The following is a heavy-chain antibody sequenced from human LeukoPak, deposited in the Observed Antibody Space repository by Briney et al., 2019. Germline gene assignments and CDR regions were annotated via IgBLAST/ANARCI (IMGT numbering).Heavy chain of an antibody. CDR1: EFTVSINY. CDR2: IYSGGST. V-gene: IGHV3-66*01. D-gene: IGHD3-3*01. J-gene: IGHJ3*02. Sequence: PGGSLRLSCAASEFTVSINYMSWVRQAPGKGLECVSLIYSGGSTYYADSVKGRFTISRDNSKNTLYLQMNSLRAEDTAVYYCAKFWSGTYGRDAFDIWGQGTMVTVSS. CDR3: AKFWSGTYGRDAFDI.